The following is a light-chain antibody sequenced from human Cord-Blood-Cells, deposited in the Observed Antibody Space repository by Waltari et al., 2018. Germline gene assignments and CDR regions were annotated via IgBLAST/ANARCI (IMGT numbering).Light chain of an antibody. CDR3: QQYNNWPPYT. Sequence: EIVMTQSPATLSVSPGERATLPCRASQSVSSNLAWYQQKPGQAPRILIYGASTRATGIPARFSGSGSGTEFSLTISSLQSEDFAVNYCQQYNNWPPYTIGQGTKLEIK. J-gene: IGKJ2*01. CDR1: QSVSSN. CDR2: GAS. V-gene: IGKV3-15*01.